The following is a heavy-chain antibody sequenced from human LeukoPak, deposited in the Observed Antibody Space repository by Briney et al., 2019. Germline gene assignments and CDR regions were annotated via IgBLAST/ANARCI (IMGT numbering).Heavy chain of an antibody. D-gene: IGHD3-22*01. CDR3: ARSDYDDTSAFDY. Sequence: PSETLSLTCTVSGGSINRSSYYWGWIRQSLGKGLEWIGNIFYSGSTYYNTSLKSRVTISVDTSKNQFSLKLNSVTAADTAVYYCARSDYDDTSAFDYWGQGTLATVSS. V-gene: IGHV4-39*01. CDR2: IFYSGST. J-gene: IGHJ4*02. CDR1: GGSINRSSYY.